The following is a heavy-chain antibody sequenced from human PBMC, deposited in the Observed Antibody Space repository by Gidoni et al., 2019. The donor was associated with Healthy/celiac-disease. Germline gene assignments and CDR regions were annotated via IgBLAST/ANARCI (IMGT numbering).Heavy chain of an antibody. D-gene: IGHD5-18*01. J-gene: IGHJ4*02. V-gene: IGHV3-33*01. Sequence: QVQLVESGGGVVQPGRSLRLSCAASGFTFSSYGMHWVRQAPGKGLEWVAVIWYDGSNKYYADSVKGRFTISRDNSKNTLYLQMNSLRAEDTAVYYCARDFRGYSPPRGFDYWGQGTLVTVSS. CDR3: ARDFRGYSPPRGFDY. CDR2: IWYDGSNK. CDR1: GFTFSSYG.